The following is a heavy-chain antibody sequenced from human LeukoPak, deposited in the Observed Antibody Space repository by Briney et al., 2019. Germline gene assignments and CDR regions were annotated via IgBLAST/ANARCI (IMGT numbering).Heavy chain of an antibody. V-gene: IGHV1-69*13. CDR3: ASLGGTNYYYYYYMDV. Sequence: GASVKVSCKASGGTFSSYAISWVRQAPGQGLEWMGGIIPIFGTANYAQKFQGRVTITADESTSTAYMELSSLRSEDTAVYYCASLGGTNYYYYYYMDVWGKGTTVTVSS. CDR2: IIPIFGTA. CDR1: GGTFSSYA. D-gene: IGHD3-16*01. J-gene: IGHJ6*03.